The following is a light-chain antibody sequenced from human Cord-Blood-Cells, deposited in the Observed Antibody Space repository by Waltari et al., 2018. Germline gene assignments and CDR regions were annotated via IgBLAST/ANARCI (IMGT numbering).Light chain of an antibody. CDR1: QSVSSY. CDR3: QQRSNWPPLT. V-gene: IGKV3-11*01. Sequence: EIVLTQSPATLSLSPGDRATPSCRASQSVSSYLALYQQKPGQAPRLLIYDASNRATGIPARFSGSGSGTDFTLTISSLEPEDFAVYYCQQRSNWPPLTFGGGTKVEIK. J-gene: IGKJ4*01. CDR2: DAS.